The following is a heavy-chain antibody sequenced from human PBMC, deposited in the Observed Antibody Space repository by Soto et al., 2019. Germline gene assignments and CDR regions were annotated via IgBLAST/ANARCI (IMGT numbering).Heavy chain of an antibody. CDR2: INGDGGST. CDR1: GFTFSNYW. Sequence: PGGSLRLSCAASGFTFSNYWMHWVRQAPGKGLVWVSRINGDGGSTTYADSVKGRFTISRDNAKNTLYLQMNNLRAEDTAVYYCAREGGNYFYGMDVWGQGTTVTASS. V-gene: IGHV3-74*01. CDR3: AREGGNYFYGMDV. J-gene: IGHJ6*02.